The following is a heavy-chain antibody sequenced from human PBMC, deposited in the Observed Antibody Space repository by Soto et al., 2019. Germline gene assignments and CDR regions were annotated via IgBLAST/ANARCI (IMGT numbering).Heavy chain of an antibody. CDR1: GYSFTSYW. V-gene: IGHV5-10-1*01. D-gene: IGHD3-22*01. J-gene: IGHJ3*02. CDR2: IDPSDSYT. CDR3: ARRYYYDSSGLGAFDI. Sequence: GEALEISCKGSGYSFTSYWISGVRQMPGKGLEWMGRIDPSDSYTNYSPSFQGHVTISADKSISTAYLQWSSLKASDTAMYYCARRYYYDSSGLGAFDIWGQGTMVTVSS.